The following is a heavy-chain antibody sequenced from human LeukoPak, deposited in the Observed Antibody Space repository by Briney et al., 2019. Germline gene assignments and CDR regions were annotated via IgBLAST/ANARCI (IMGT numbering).Heavy chain of an antibody. CDR3: ATRSVSAPT. D-gene: IGHD6-19*01. V-gene: IGHV3-9*01. CDR1: GFTFDDYA. J-gene: IGHJ5*02. Sequence: PGRSLRLSCAASGFTFDDYAMHWVRQALGKGLEWVSGISWNSGSIDYADSVKGRFTISRDNARNSLYLQMNSLRAEDTAFYYCATRSVSAPTWGQGILVTVSS. CDR2: ISWNSGSI.